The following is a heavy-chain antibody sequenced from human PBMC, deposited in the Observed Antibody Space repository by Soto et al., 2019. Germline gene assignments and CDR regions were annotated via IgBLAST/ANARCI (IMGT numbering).Heavy chain of an antibody. V-gene: IGHV1-2*04. Sequence: ASVKVSCKASGYSFTDYHIHWVRQAPGQGLEWLGRINPKSGGTSTAQKFQGWVTMTRDRSISTVYMELTRLGSDDTAVYFCARGHSTDCSNGVCSFFYNHEMDVWGQGTTVTVSS. CDR3: ARGHSTDCSNGVCSFFYNHEMDV. CDR2: INPKSGGT. J-gene: IGHJ6*02. D-gene: IGHD2-8*01. CDR1: GYSFTDYH.